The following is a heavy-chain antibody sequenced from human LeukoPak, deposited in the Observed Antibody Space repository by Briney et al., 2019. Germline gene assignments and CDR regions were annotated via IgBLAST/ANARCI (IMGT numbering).Heavy chain of an antibody. CDR2: ISGSSSDI. CDR1: GFTFSSYA. J-gene: IGHJ6*03. Sequence: GGSLRLSCAASGFTFSSYAMNWVRQARGKGLEWVSSISGSSSDIYYADSVKGRFTISRDNAKNSLYLQMNSLRAEDTAVYYCARGRGDTAMVMSYYMDVWGKGTTVTVSS. D-gene: IGHD5-18*01. V-gene: IGHV3-21*01. CDR3: ARGRGDTAMVMSYYMDV.